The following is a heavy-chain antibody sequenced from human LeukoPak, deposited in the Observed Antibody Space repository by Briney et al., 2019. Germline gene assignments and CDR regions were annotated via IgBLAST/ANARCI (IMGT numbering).Heavy chain of an antibody. CDR1: GYTFTTYA. V-gene: IGHV7-4-1*02. CDR2: IDTSTGKP. J-gene: IGHJ5*02. D-gene: IGHD4-11*01. Sequence: GASVKVSCKASGYTFTTYAINWVRQAPGQGLEWMGWIDTSTGKPTYAQGFTEQFVFSLDASVGTAYLQISSLKAEDTAVYYCARDNYGAEEGIGSSLVWLDPWGQGTRVTVSS. CDR3: ARDNYGAEEGIGSSLVWLDP.